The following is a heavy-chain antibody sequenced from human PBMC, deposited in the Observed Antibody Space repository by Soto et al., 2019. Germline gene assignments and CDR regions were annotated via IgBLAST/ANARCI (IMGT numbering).Heavy chain of an antibody. J-gene: IGHJ6*02. CDR1: GFTLSSYG. Sequence: PGGSLRLSCAASGFTLSSYGMHWVRQAPGKGLEWVAVIWYDGSNKYYADSVKGRFTISRDNSKNTLYLQMNSLRAEDTAVYYCARGLLWFGELPLYSGMDVWGQGTTVTVSS. D-gene: IGHD3-10*01. V-gene: IGHV3-33*01. CDR2: IWYDGSNK. CDR3: ARGLLWFGELPLYSGMDV.